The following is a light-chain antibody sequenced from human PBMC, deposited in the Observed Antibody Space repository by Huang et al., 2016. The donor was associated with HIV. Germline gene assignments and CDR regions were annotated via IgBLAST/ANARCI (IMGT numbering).Light chain of an antibody. CDR1: QSIDSY. Sequence: GDGVTITCRASQSIDSYLGWYQQKPGKAPNLLIYDASSLDSGVPSRFSGSGSGTEFTLTISSLQPDNFATYYCQQYHSYPGTFGQGTKVEIK. CDR2: DAS. V-gene: IGKV1-5*01. CDR3: QQYHSYPGT. J-gene: IGKJ1*01.